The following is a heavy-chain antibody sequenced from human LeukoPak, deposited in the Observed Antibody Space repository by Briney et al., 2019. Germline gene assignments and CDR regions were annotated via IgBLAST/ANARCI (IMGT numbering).Heavy chain of an antibody. V-gene: IGHV1-18*01. CDR2: ISAYNGNT. CDR1: GYTFTSYS. J-gene: IGHJ5*02. CDR3: ARSRGIAAACWFDP. Sequence: ASVKVSCKASGYTFTSYSINWVRQAPGQGLEWMGWISAYNGNTKYAQKVQGRVTMTTDTSTSTAYMELRSLRSDDTAVYYCARSRGIAAACWFDPWGQGTLVTVSS. D-gene: IGHD6-13*01.